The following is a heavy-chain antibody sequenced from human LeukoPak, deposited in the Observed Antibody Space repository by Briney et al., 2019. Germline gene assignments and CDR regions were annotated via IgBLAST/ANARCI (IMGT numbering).Heavy chain of an antibody. CDR3: ASKSTDHGELRFDY. D-gene: IGHD4-17*01. J-gene: IGHJ4*02. CDR2: IYYTGTT. CDR1: GDSTNTFF. V-gene: IGHV4-59*01. Sequence: SETLSLTCTISGDSTNTFFWSWIRQPPGKGLEWIGYIYYTGTTNYNPSLKSRVTISVDTSKNQFSLKVNSVTATDTGVYYCASKSTDHGELRFDYWGQGTLVTVSS.